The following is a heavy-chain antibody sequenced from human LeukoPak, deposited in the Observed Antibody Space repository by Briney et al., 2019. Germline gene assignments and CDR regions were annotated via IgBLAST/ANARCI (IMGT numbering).Heavy chain of an antibody. CDR2: INPNSGGT. J-gene: IGHJ4*02. V-gene: IGHV1-2*02. Sequence: GASVKVSCKASGYTFTSYYMHWVRQAPGQGLEWMGWINPNSGGTNYAQKFQGRVTMTRDTSISTAYMELSRLRSDDTAVYYCARDPSMVQWLDRMYYFDYWGQGTLVTISS. CDR1: GYTFTSYY. D-gene: IGHD6-19*01. CDR3: ARDPSMVQWLDRMYYFDY.